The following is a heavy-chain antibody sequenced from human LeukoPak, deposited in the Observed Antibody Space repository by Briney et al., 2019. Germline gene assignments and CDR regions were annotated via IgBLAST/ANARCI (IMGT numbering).Heavy chain of an antibody. J-gene: IGHJ4*02. V-gene: IGHV3-49*03. CDR2: IRSKAYGGTT. D-gene: IGHD7-27*01. CDR3: TRDFETGDPKDY. Sequence: GGSLRLSCAASGFTFSSYWMHWFRQAPGKGLEWVGFIRSKAYGGTTEYAASVKGRFTISRDDSKSIAYLQMNSLKTEDTAVYYCTRDFETGDPKDYWGQGTLVTVSS. CDR1: GFTFSSYW.